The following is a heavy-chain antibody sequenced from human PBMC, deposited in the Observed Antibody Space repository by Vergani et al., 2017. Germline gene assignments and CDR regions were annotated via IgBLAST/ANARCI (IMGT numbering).Heavy chain of an antibody. D-gene: IGHD2-2*01. Sequence: QVQLVQSGAEVKKPGSSVKVPCKSSGGTFSNHVLAWVRQAPGQGLEWMGGILPLFGTPTYAQRFQGRVTITADESTTTAYMELTSLTSEDSAIYYCARDGVSGVGVTAAIQYFYYYMDVWGEGTTVTVSS. J-gene: IGHJ6*03. CDR1: GGTFSNHV. CDR3: ARDGVSGVGVTAAIQYFYYYMDV. V-gene: IGHV1-69*01. CDR2: ILPLFGTP.